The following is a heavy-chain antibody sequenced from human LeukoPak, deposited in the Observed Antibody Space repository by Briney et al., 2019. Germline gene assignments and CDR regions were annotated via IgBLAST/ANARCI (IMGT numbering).Heavy chain of an antibody. CDR2: ISSSGSSI. J-gene: IGHJ4*02. V-gene: IGHV3-48*03. CDR1: GFTFSSYE. CDR3: ARNPSSSWFVDY. Sequence: GGSLRLSCAASGFTFSSYETNWVRQAPGKGLEWVSWISSSGSSIYYADSVKGRFTISRDNAKNSLYLQMHSPRAEDTAVYYCARNPSSSWFVDYWGQGTLVTVSS. D-gene: IGHD6-13*01.